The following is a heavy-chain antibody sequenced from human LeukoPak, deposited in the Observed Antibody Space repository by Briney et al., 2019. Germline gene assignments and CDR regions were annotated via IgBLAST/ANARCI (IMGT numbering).Heavy chain of an antibody. CDR2: INHSGST. Sequence: SETLSLTCAVYGGSFSGYYWSWIRQPPGKGLEWIGEINHSGSTNYNPSLKSRVTISVDTSKNQFSLKLSSVTAADTAVYYCASGTGIVVVPAAQGGWFDPWGQRTLVTVSS. CDR3: ASGTGIVVVPAAQGGWFDP. J-gene: IGHJ5*02. V-gene: IGHV4-34*01. CDR1: GGSFSGYY. D-gene: IGHD2-2*01.